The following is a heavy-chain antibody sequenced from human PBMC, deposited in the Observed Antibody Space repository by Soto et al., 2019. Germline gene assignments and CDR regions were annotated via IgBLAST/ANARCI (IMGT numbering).Heavy chain of an antibody. Sequence: VQLVESGGGLVKPGGSLRLSCAASGFTFSDYYMNWIRQAPGKGLEWVSYISSGAITIYYAASVKGRFTISRDNAKNSLYLQMNSLRAEDTAVYYCAGQYSSSSVEFWGQGTLVTVSS. CDR1: GFTFSDYY. J-gene: IGHJ4*02. V-gene: IGHV3-11*01. CDR3: AGQYSSSSVEF. CDR2: ISSGAITI. D-gene: IGHD6-6*01.